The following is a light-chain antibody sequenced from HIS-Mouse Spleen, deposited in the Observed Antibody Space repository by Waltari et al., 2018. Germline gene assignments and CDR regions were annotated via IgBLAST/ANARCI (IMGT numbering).Light chain of an antibody. V-gene: IGLV3-10*01. CDR3: YSTDSSGNHRV. CDR1: ALPKKY. J-gene: IGLJ2*01. Sequence: SYELTQPPSVSVSPGQTARITCSGDALPKKYAYWYQQKSGQAPVLVICEDRKRPPGIPGRFSGSSSGTMATLTISGAQVEDEADYYCYSTDSSGNHRVFGGGTKLTVL. CDR2: EDR.